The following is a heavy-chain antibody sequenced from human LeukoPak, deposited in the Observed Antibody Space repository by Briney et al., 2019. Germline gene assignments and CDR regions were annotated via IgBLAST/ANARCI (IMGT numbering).Heavy chain of an antibody. Sequence: GGSLRLSCAASGFTFSGYAMHWVRQAPGKGLEWVSYISSSGSTIYYADSVKGRFTISRDNAKNSLYLQMNSLRAEDTAVYYCAELGITMIGGVWGKGTTVTISS. CDR3: AELGITMIGGV. V-gene: IGHV3-48*03. CDR1: GFTFSGYA. D-gene: IGHD3-10*02. J-gene: IGHJ6*04. CDR2: ISSSGSTI.